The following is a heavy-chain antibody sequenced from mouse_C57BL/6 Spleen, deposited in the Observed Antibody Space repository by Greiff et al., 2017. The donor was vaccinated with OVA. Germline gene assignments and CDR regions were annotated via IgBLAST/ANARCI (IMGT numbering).Heavy chain of an antibody. Sequence: VQLKESGPGLVQPSQSLSITCTVSGFSLTSYGVHWVRQSPGKGLEWLGVIWSGGSTDYNAAFISRLSISKDNSKSQVFFKMNSLQADDTAIYYCARRGLGPLYYAMDYWGQGTSVTVSS. CDR3: ARRGLGPLYYAMDY. CDR2: IWSGGST. J-gene: IGHJ4*01. CDR1: GFSLTSYG. V-gene: IGHV2-2*01. D-gene: IGHD4-1*01.